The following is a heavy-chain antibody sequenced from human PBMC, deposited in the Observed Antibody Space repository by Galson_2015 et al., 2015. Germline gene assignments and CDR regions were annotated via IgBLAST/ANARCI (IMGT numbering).Heavy chain of an antibody. CDR2: IDWDDDK. Sequence: ALEWLARIDWDDDKFYSTSLKTRLTISQDTSKNQVVLTMTNMDPVDTATYYCARTYGDYGDEANWFDPWGQGTLVTVSS. J-gene: IGHJ5*02. D-gene: IGHD4-17*01. V-gene: IGHV2-70*04. CDR3: ARTYGDYGDEANWFDP.